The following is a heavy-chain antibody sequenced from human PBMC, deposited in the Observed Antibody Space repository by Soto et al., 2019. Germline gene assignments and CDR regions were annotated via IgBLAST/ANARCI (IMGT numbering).Heavy chain of an antibody. V-gene: IGHV1-69*13. Sequence: SVKVSCKASGGTFSSYAISWVRQAPGQGLEWMGGIIPIFGTANYAQKFQGRVTITADESTSTAYMELSSLRSEDTAVYFCASGPGGYYYYSSGYYYAFDIWGQGTMVTVSS. CDR2: IIPIFGTA. D-gene: IGHD3-22*01. CDR3: ASGPGGYYYYSSGYYYAFDI. CDR1: GGTFSSYA. J-gene: IGHJ3*02.